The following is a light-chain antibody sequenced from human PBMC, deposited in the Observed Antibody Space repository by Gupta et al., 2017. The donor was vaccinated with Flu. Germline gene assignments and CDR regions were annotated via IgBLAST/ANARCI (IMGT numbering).Light chain of an antibody. CDR1: QNILYNSNKKNY. CDR3: LQYYTSPQT. Sequence: DIVMTHPPDSLAVSLGERATANCKSSQNILYNSNKKNYLAWYQHKPGQPPKLLFYWASTRESGVPDRFTGSGSGTDFTLTISGLQAEDVAVYYCLQYYTSPQTFGQGTRLEI. J-gene: IGKJ2*01. CDR2: WAS. V-gene: IGKV4-1*01.